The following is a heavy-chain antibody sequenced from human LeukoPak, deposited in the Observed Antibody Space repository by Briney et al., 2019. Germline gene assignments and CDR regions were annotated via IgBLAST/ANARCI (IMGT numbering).Heavy chain of an antibody. V-gene: IGHV3-48*03. CDR3: ARGGYSYGYAKYYYMDV. J-gene: IGHJ6*03. CDR1: GFTFSSYE. CDR2: ISSSGSAI. D-gene: IGHD5-18*01. Sequence: PGGSLRLSCAASGFTFSSYEMNWVRQAPGKGLEWVSYISSSGSAIYYADSVKGRFTISRDNAKNTLYLQMNSLRAEDTAVYYCARGGYSYGYAKYYYMDVWGKGTTVTVSS.